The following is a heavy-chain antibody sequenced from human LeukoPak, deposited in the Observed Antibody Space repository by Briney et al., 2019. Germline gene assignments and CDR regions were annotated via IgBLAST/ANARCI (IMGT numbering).Heavy chain of an antibody. CDR3: ARVDSGRYYGHDY. CDR1: GGTFSSYD. J-gene: IGHJ4*02. D-gene: IGHD1-26*01. Sequence: GASVKVSCKASGGTFSSYDISWVRQAPGQGLEWMGWISVYNGNTNYAQKFQGRVTMTTDTSTNTAYMELRSLRSDDTAMYYCARVDSGRYYGHDYWGQGTLVTVTS. CDR2: ISVYNGNT. V-gene: IGHV1-18*01.